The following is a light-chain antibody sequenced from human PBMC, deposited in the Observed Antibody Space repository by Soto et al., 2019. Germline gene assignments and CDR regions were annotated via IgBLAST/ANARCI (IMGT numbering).Light chain of an antibody. CDR2: AAS. CDR1: QSISSY. CDR3: QQSYSTAIT. J-gene: IGKJ5*01. Sequence: DIPMTQSPSSLSASVGDRVTITCRASQSISSYLNWYQQKPGKAPKLLIYAASSLQSGVPSRFSGSGSGTDFTLTISSLQPVDFATYYCQQSYSTAITCGQGTRLAIK. V-gene: IGKV1-39*01.